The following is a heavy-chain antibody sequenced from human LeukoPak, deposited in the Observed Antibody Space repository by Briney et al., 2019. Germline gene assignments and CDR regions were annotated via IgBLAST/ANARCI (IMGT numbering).Heavy chain of an antibody. V-gene: IGHV1-69*04. Sequence: ASVKVSCKASGGTFSSYAISWVRQAPGQGLEWMGRIIPILGIANYAQKYQGRVTITADESTSTAYMELSSLRSEDTAVYYCARAAITMVRGLPSEYFQHWGQGTLVTVSS. J-gene: IGHJ1*01. CDR3: ARAAITMVRGLPSEYFQH. CDR1: GGTFSSYA. CDR2: IIPILGIA. D-gene: IGHD3-10*01.